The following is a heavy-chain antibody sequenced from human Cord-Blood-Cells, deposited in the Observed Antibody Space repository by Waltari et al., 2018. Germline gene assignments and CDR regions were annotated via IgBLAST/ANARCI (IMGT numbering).Heavy chain of an antibody. D-gene: IGHD1-26*01. CDR3: ARGYSGSYYYYYGMDV. Sequence: QVQLQQWGAGLLKPSETLSLTCAVYGGSFSGYYWSWIRQPPGKGLVWIGEINHSGSTTYNPSLKSRVTLSVDTSKNQFSLKLSSVTAADTAVYYCARGYSGSYYYYYGMDVWGQGTTVTVSS. V-gene: IGHV4-34*01. CDR2: INHSGST. CDR1: GGSFSGYY. J-gene: IGHJ6*02.